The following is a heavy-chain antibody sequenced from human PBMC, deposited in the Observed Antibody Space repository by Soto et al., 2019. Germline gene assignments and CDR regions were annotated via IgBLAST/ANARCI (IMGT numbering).Heavy chain of an antibody. CDR3: ARVTTDWFDP. V-gene: IGHV4-59*08. Sequence: SETLSLTCTVFGGSISSYYWTWIRQPPGKGLEWIGYIYYSGSTNYNPSLKSRVTISVDTSKNQFSLKLSSVTAADTAVYCCARVTTDWFDPWGQGTLVTVSS. J-gene: IGHJ5*02. CDR1: GGSISSYY. CDR2: IYYSGST. D-gene: IGHD1-1*01.